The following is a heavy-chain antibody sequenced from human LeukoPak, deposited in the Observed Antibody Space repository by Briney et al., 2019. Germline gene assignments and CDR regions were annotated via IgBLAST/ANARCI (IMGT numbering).Heavy chain of an antibody. CDR2: ISGSGGST. CDR1: GFTFSSYA. D-gene: IGHD4-17*01. Sequence: PGGSLRLSCAASGFTFSSYAMSWVRQAPGKGLEWVSAISGSGGSTYYADPVKGRFTISRDNSKNTLYLQMNSLRAEDTAVYYCAKDAVTVTTWAHYYYGMDVWGQGTTVTVSS. CDR3: AKDAVTVTTWAHYYYGMDV. J-gene: IGHJ6*02. V-gene: IGHV3-23*01.